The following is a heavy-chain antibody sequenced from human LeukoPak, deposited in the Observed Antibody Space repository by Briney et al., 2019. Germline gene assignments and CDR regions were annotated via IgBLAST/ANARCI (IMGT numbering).Heavy chain of an antibody. CDR1: GFTFSDHI. CDR3: VRQFAS. CDR2: VSGSGSTV. J-gene: IGHJ4*02. Sequence: GGSLGLSCAASGFTFSDHIMNWVRQLPGKRLEWVAYVSGSGSTVYYADSVKGRFTISRDNGKSSLYLQMNSLSVEDTALYYCVRQFASWGQGTLVTVSS. V-gene: IGHV3-48*01.